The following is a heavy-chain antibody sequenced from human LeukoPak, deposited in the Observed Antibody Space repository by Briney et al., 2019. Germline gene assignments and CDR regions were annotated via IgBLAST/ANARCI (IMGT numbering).Heavy chain of an antibody. D-gene: IGHD3-3*01. V-gene: IGHV3-30*02. Sequence: GGSLRLSCAASGFTFSSHGMHWVRQAPGKGLEWVAFIRYDGSNKYYADSVKGRFTISRDNSKNTLYLQMNSLRAEDTAVYYCAKALAIFSWFDPWGQGTLVTVSS. CDR1: GFTFSSHG. CDR3: AKALAIFSWFDP. J-gene: IGHJ5*02. CDR2: IRYDGSNK.